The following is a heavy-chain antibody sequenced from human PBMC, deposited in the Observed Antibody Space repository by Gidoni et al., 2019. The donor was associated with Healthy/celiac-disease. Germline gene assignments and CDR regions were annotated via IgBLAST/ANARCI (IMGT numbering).Heavy chain of an antibody. D-gene: IGHD2-15*01. V-gene: IGHV3-21*01. Sequence: EVQLVESGGGLVKPGGSLRLSCAASGFTFSSYRMNWVRQAPGKGLEWVSSISSSSNYIYYADSVKGRFTISRDNAKNSLYLQMNSLRAEDTAVYYCARGAVAATTDFDYWGQGTLVTVSS. CDR1: GFTFSSYR. CDR2: ISSSSNYI. CDR3: ARGAVAATTDFDY. J-gene: IGHJ4*02.